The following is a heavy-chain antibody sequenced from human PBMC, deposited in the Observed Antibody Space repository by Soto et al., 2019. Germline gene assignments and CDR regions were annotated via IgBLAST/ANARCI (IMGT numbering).Heavy chain of an antibody. V-gene: IGHV2-5*02. Sequence: QITLKESGPTLVKPTQTLTLTCTFSGFSLSTSGVGVGWIRQPPGKALEWLALIYWDDDKRYSPSLKSSLTIPKDTSKNQVVLTMTNMDPVDTATYYCAHRRAYSRGSNWFDPWGQGTLVTVSS. CDR1: GFSLSTSGVG. J-gene: IGHJ5*02. CDR2: IYWDDDK. CDR3: AHRRAYSRGSNWFDP. D-gene: IGHD6-19*01.